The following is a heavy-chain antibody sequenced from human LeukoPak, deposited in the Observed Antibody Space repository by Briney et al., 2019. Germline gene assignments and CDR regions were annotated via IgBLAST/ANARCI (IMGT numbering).Heavy chain of an antibody. D-gene: IGHD2/OR15-2a*01. J-gene: IGHJ4*02. CDR1: GFTLSTHA. CDR3: VSRGGASVFYYFDF. V-gene: IGHV3-23*01. CDR2: ISGNGRTT. Sequence: GGSLRLSCTASGFTLSTHALTWVRQAPGKGPEWVSSISGNGRTTYYSDSVRGRFTISRDNSRNTLYLQMDSLRADDTAVYYCVSRGGASVFYYFDFWGQGTLVTVSS.